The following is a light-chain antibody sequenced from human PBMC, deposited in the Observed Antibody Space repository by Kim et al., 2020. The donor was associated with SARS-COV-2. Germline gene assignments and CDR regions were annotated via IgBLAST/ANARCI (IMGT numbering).Light chain of an antibody. CDR3: QQYYSIPRT. CDR2: WAS. CDR1: QSILYRSNNKNY. J-gene: IGKJ4*01. V-gene: IGKV4-1*01. Sequence: DIVMTQSPDSLAVSLGERATINCKSSQSILYRSNNKNYLAWYQQKPGQPPKLLIYWASIRESGVPDRFSGSESGTDFTLTIANLQAEDVAVYYCQQYYSIPRTFGVGTKVDIK.